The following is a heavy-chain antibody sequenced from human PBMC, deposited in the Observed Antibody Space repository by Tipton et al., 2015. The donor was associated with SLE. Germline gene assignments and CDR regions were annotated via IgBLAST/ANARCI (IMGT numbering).Heavy chain of an antibody. D-gene: IGHD3-22*01. V-gene: IGHV4-59*13. J-gene: IGHJ3*02. CDR1: GVSTTIYY. CDR3: ARGSDRSGYFGAFDI. Sequence: TLSLTCTVSGVSTTIYYWTWIRQPPGKGLEWIGFVNRNEGTKIKSSLSRRLTISFDTSTSQFSLTLNSVTAADTAVYYCARGSDRSGYFGAFDIWGQGATVTVSS. CDR2: VNRNEGT.